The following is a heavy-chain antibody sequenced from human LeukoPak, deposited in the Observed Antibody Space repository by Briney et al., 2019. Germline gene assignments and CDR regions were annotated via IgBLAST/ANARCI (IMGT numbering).Heavy chain of an antibody. V-gene: IGHV4-38-2*02. D-gene: IGHD3-22*01. Sequence: SETLSLTCTVSGYSISSGYYWGWIRQPPGKGLEWIGSIYHSGSTYYNPSLKSRVTISVDASKNQFSLKLSSVTAADTAVYYCARDSGSSGYSDAFDIWGQGTMVTVSS. CDR1: GYSISSGYY. CDR2: IYHSGST. CDR3: ARDSGSSGYSDAFDI. J-gene: IGHJ3*02.